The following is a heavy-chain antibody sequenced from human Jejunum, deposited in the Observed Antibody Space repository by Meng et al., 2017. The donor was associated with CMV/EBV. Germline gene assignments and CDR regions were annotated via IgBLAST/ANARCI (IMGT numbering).Heavy chain of an antibody. D-gene: IGHD6-13*01. J-gene: IGHJ4*02. CDR1: FIFRSYW. Sequence: FIFRSYWMSWVRQAPGKGLQWVSNLKEDGSERYYVDSVKGRFTISRDNAKNSLYLQMNSLRAEDTAVYYCAKRGGIWYNAYFFDYWGQGTLVTVSS. CDR3: AKRGGIWYNAYFFDY. CDR2: LKEDGSER. V-gene: IGHV3-7*01.